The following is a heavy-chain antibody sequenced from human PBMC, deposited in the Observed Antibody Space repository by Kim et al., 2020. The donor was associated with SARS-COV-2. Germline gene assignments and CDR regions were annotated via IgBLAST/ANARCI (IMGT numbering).Heavy chain of an antibody. CDR3: ARGGITGTGIDY. D-gene: IGHD1-20*01. V-gene: IGHV4-31*03. Sequence: SETLSLTCTVSGGSISSGGYYWSWIRQHPGKGLEWIGYIYYSGSTYYNPSLKSRVTISVDTSKNQFSLKLSSVTAADTAVYYCARGGITGTGIDYWGQGTLVTVSS. J-gene: IGHJ4*02. CDR1: GGSISSGGYY. CDR2: IYYSGST.